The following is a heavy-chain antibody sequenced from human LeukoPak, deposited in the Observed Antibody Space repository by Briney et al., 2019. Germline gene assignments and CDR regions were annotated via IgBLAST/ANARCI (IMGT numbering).Heavy chain of an antibody. V-gene: IGHV4-34*01. Sequence: SETLSLTCAVYGGSFSGYYWSWIRQPPGKGLEWIGEINHSGSTNYNLSLKSRVTISVDTSKNQFSLKLSSVTAADTAVYYCAREYGDYVFAPDYWGQGTLVTVSS. J-gene: IGHJ4*02. CDR2: INHSGST. CDR3: AREYGDYVFAPDY. CDR1: GGSFSGYY. D-gene: IGHD4-17*01.